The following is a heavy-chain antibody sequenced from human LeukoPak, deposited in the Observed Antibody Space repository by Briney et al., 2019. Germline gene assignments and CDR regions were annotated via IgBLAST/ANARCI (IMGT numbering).Heavy chain of an antibody. Sequence: SGGSLRLSCAASGFPFIDYYMSWIRQAPGKGLEWISYISGDTSTIDYADSVKGRFTISRDNAKNLLYLQMNSLRAEDTALYYCAKARGRDSAGHAASDILGRGTFVNVSS. CDR1: GFPFIDYY. V-gene: IGHV3-11*01. CDR3: AKARGRDSAGHAASDI. CDR2: ISGDTSTI. J-gene: IGHJ3*02. D-gene: IGHD3-10*01.